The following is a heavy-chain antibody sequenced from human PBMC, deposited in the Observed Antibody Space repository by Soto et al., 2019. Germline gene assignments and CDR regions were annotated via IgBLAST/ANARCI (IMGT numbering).Heavy chain of an antibody. D-gene: IGHD3-16*02. J-gene: IGHJ4*02. Sequence: GGSLILSCAASGFTYESYAMSWVRHAPGKGLEWVSGINSGGTVAHYADSVKGRFAISRDNSKNTLSLEMNSLRADDTGLYYCAISTGGFGGLFVVPSDYWGQGTLVTVSS. CDR2: INSGGTVA. CDR3: AISTGGFGGLFVVPSDY. V-gene: IGHV3-23*01. CDR1: GFTYESYA.